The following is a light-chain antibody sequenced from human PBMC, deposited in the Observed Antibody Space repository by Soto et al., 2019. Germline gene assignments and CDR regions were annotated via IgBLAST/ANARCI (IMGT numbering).Light chain of an antibody. J-gene: IGKJ1*01. CDR1: QSVTNY. V-gene: IGKV3-20*01. CDR3: QQYAGSPRT. Sequence: EIFLTQYPDTLSVSPGERATLTCRASQSVTNYIAWYQQRPGQAPRLLIYGASTRATGIPARFTGSGSGTDFTLTINRVEPEDFAVYFCQQYAGSPRTFGQGTKVDIK. CDR2: GAS.